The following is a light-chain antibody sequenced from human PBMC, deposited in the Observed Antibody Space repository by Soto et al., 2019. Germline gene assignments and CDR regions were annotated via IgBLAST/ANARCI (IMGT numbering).Light chain of an antibody. J-gene: IGLJ1*01. Sequence: SYELTQPASVSVAPGQTARISCGGNNIRRKSVHWYQQKPGRAPVVVVYDDSDRPSGIPERFSGANSGDTATLTISRVEAGDEADYYCHVWDSSSRHYIFGTGTKVTVL. CDR2: DDS. CDR1: NIRRKS. V-gene: IGLV3-21*02. CDR3: HVWDSSSRHYI.